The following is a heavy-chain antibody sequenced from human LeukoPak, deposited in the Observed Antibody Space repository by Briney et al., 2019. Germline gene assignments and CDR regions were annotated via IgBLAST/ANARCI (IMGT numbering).Heavy chain of an antibody. CDR2: ISTSGST. J-gene: IGHJ4*02. CDR1: GVSISSYY. Sequence: NPSETLSLTCTVSGVSISSYYWSWIRQPAGKGLESIGHISTSGSTNYNPSLKSRVTMSVDTSKNQSSLKLSSVTAADTAVYYCARVRYSDSSVLTRKRSYYFDYWGKGTLVTVSS. CDR3: ARVRYSDSSVLTRKRSYYFDY. D-gene: IGHD3-22*01. V-gene: IGHV4-4*07.